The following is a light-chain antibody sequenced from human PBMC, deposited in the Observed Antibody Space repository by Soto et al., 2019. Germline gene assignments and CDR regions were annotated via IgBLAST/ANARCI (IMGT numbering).Light chain of an antibody. V-gene: IGKV1D-12*01. CDR3: QQANSFPIT. CDR1: QGISNS. J-gene: IGKJ5*01. Sequence: DIQMTQSPSSVSASVGDRVTITCRASQGISNSLAWYQQKPGKAPKLLIYAASSLQSGVPSRFGGSGSGTDFTLTIDSLQPEDFATHLCQQANSFPITFGQGTRLEMK. CDR2: AAS.